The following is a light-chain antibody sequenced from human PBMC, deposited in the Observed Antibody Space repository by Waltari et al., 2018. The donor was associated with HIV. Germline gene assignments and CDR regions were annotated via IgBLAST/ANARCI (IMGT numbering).Light chain of an antibody. J-gene: IGLJ3*02. CDR1: SSNIGAGYA. Sequence: QSVLTQPPSVSGAPGQRVTISCPGSSSNIGAGYAVHWYQQLPVTAPKLLIYGNSNRPSGVPDRFSGSKSGTSASLAITGLQAEDEADYYCQSYDSSLSWVFGGGTKLTVL. CDR2: GNS. V-gene: IGLV1-40*01. CDR3: QSYDSSLSWV.